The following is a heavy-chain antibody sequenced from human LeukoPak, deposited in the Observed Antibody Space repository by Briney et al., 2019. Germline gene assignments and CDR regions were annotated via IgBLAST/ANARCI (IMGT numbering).Heavy chain of an antibody. D-gene: IGHD4-11*01. V-gene: IGHV4-59*01. J-gene: IGHJ6*03. CDR1: DDSITMYY. CDR3: ARGRVSSSTWYSTYYYYFYMDV. Sequence: SETLSLTCTVSDDSITMYYWTWIRQPPGKGLEWIGYVDHTGSTKFNPSLNGRVSISRDTSKNLFSLRLRSVTAADTAVYFCARGRVSSSTWYSTYYYYFYMDVWGKGTTDTVSS. CDR2: VDHTGST.